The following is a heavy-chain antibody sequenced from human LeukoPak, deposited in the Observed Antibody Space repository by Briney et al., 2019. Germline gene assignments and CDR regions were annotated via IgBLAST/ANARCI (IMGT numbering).Heavy chain of an antibody. V-gene: IGHV4-59*08. Sequence: SETLSLTCTVSGGSISSYYWSWIRQPPGKGLECIGYIYYSGSTNYNPSLKSRVTISVDTSKNQFSLKLSSVTAADTAMYYCAGSQNYGLSYDYWGQGTLVTVSS. CDR1: GGSISSYY. J-gene: IGHJ4*02. CDR2: IYYSGST. D-gene: IGHD3-10*01. CDR3: AGSQNYGLSYDY.